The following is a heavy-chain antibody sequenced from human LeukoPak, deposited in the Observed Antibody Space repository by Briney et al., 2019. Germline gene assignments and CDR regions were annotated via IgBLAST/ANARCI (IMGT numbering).Heavy chain of an antibody. CDR1: GFTFSSYA. J-gene: IGHJ5*02. CDR3: ASDSSGWYRWFDP. CDR2: MSGSDGST. V-gene: IGHV3-23*01. D-gene: IGHD6-19*01. Sequence: PGGSLRLSCAASGFTFSSYAMCWVRQAPGKGLEWVSTMSGSDGSTYYADSVKGRFTISRDNSKNTLYLQMNSLRAEDTAVYYCASDSSGWYRWFDPWGQGTLVTVSS.